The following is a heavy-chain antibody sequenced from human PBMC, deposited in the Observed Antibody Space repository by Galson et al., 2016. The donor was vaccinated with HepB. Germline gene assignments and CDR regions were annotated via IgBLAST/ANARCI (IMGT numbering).Heavy chain of an antibody. CDR1: GYTFTSYN. J-gene: IGHJ3*02. Sequence: SVKVSCKASGYTFTSYNVHWVQQAPGQGLAWMGIINPSGGSTSYAQKFQGRVTMTRDTSTSTVYMELSSLRFEDTAVYYGARVWGVVTAKTADAFDIWGQGTMVTVSS. CDR3: ARVWGVVTAKTADAFDI. V-gene: IGHV1-46*01. D-gene: IGHD2-21*02. CDR2: INPSGGST.